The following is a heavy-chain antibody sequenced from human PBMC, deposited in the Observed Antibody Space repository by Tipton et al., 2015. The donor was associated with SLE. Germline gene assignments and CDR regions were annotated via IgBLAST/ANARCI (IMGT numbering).Heavy chain of an antibody. V-gene: IGHV4-31*03. J-gene: IGHJ3*02. D-gene: IGHD2-2*01. CDR2: IYQTGAT. Sequence: TLSLTCTVSGASVSGAGFYWTWIRQRPGQDLEWIGHIYQTGATYYNPSLKSRVSMSLDPSKNQFSLRLTSVTAADTALYYCVRVIVPASRGAFDIWGQGTMVTVSS. CDR3: VRVIVPASRGAFDI. CDR1: GASVSGAGFY.